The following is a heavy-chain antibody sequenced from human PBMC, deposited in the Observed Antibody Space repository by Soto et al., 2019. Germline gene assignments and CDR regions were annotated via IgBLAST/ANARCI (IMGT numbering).Heavy chain of an antibody. CDR3: ASGYGDSRGAFDI. CDR2: ISSSSSYI. D-gene: IGHD4-17*01. CDR1: GFTFSSYS. V-gene: IGHV3-21*01. J-gene: IGHJ3*02. Sequence: EVQLVESGGGLVKPGGSLRLSCAASGFTFSSYSMNWVRQAPGKGLEWVSSISSSSSYIYYADSVKVRFTISRDNAKNSLYLQMNSLRAEDTAVYYCASGYGDSRGAFDIWGQGTMVTVSS.